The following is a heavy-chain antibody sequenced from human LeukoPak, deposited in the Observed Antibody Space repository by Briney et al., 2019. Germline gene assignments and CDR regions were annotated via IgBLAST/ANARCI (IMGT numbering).Heavy chain of an antibody. Sequence: SSETLSLTCTVSGASISNYYWSWIRQSPGKGLEWIGHIYYSGSTNYNPSLKSRVTISVDTSKNQFSLKLSSVTATDTAVYYCARTYGSSGLGYFDLWGRGTLVTVSS. CDR3: ARTYGSSGLGYFDL. CDR1: GASISNYY. J-gene: IGHJ2*01. V-gene: IGHV4-59*08. D-gene: IGHD6-13*01. CDR2: IYYSGST.